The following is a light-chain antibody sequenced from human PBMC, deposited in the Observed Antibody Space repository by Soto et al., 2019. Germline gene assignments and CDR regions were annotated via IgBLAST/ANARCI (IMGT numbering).Light chain of an antibody. CDR2: TAS. CDR3: QQYRDYSWT. Sequence: IQMTQSPSTVSASVGVRVAISCRASQSIGIWLAWYQQKPGKAPRFLIYTASTLLGGVPSRFSGSGSGTEFTLTISSLQPDDFATYYCQQYRDYSWTFGQGTKVEIK. J-gene: IGKJ1*01. CDR1: QSIGIW. V-gene: IGKV1-5*03.